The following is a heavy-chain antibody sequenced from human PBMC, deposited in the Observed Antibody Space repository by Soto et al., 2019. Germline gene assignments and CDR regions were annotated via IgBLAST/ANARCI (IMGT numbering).Heavy chain of an antibody. V-gene: IGHV1-18*01. CDR1: GYIFTSYG. J-gene: IGHJ4*02. CDR2: ISAHNGNT. Sequence: QAHLVQSGPEVKKPGASVKVSCKGSGYIFTSYGIAWVRQAPGQGLEWMGWISAHNGNTEYAQKFQGRVTATRDTSTSTAYLELRSLSSAATAFYSCARGRYGDYWGQGARVTVSS. CDR3: ARGRYGDY. D-gene: IGHD4-17*01.